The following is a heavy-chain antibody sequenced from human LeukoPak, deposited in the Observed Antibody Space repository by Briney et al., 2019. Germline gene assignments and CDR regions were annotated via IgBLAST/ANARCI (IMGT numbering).Heavy chain of an antibody. Sequence: NPGGSLRLSCAASGFTFSSYSMNWVRQAPGKGLEWVSSISNDANYIYYADSLKGRFTVSRDNAKNSLYLQMNSLAVEDTAVYYCTTPAAGPRAEYSQFWGQGTLVTVSS. CDR3: TTPAAGPRAEYSQF. CDR1: GFTFSSYS. V-gene: IGHV3-21*01. J-gene: IGHJ1*01. CDR2: ISNDANYI. D-gene: IGHD6-13*01.